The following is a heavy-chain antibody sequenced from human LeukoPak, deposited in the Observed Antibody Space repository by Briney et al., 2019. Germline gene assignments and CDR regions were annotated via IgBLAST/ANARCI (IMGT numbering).Heavy chain of an antibody. CDR1: GDSVSSNSAA. J-gene: IGHJ4*02. D-gene: IGHD3-16*01. CDR3: VRGGGSFDY. Sequence: SQTLSLTCAISGDSVSSNSAAWNWIRQSPSRGLEWLGRTSYRSKRYIDYAVSVKSRLTINSDTSKNQFSLQLTSVTPDDTAVYYCVRGGGSFDYWGQGTLVTVSS. V-gene: IGHV6-1*01. CDR2: TSYRSKRYI.